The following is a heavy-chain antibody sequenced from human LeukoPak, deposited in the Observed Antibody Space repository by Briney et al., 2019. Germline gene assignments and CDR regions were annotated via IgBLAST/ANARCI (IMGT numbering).Heavy chain of an antibody. V-gene: IGHV3-23*01. D-gene: IGHD6-19*01. CDR3: AKDRGQWLVEVDY. CDR2: ISGSGGST. Sequence: GGSLRPSCAASGFTFSSNAMSWVRQAPGKGLEWVSAISGSGGSTYYADSVKGRFTISRDNSKNTLYLQMNSLRAEDTAVYYCAKDRGQWLVEVDYWGQGTLVTVSS. CDR1: GFTFSSNA. J-gene: IGHJ4*02.